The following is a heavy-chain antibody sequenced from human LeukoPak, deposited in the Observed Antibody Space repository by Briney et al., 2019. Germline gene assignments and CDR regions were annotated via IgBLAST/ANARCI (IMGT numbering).Heavy chain of an antibody. D-gene: IGHD3-3*01. CDR3: ARGTGFGVVFNYYQYYMDV. CDR2: INHSGST. CDR1: GGSFNHYY. Sequence: PSETLSLTCAVYGGSFNHYYWSWIRQPPGTGLEWIGEINHSGSTKYNPSLKSRVTISVDTSKNQFSLKLTSVTAADTAVYYCARGTGFGVVFNYYQYYMDVWGKGTTVTVSS. J-gene: IGHJ6*03. V-gene: IGHV4-34*01.